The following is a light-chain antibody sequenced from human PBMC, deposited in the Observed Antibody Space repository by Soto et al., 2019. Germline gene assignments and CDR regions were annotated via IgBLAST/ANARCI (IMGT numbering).Light chain of an antibody. V-gene: IGKV1-39*01. CDR1: QSVSNY. J-gene: IGKJ1*01. Sequence: DIQMTQSPSSLSASVGYRVTITCRASQSVSNYLHWYQQKPGKAPKLLIYAASTLQSGVPSRFSGSGSGTDFTLTISCLQSEDFATYYCQQYYSYPRTFGQGTKVDIK. CDR3: QQYYSYPRT. CDR2: AAS.